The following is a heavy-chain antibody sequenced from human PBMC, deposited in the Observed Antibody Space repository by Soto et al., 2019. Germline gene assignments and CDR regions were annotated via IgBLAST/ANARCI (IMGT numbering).Heavy chain of an antibody. D-gene: IGHD6-13*01. Sequence: EVQLVESGGGLVKPGGSLRLSCAASGFTFSSYSMNWVRQAPGKGLEWVSSISSSSSYIYYADSVKGRFTISRDNAKNSLYMQMNSPRAEDTAVYYCARERDSSNDYWGQGTLVTVSS. V-gene: IGHV3-21*01. CDR1: GFTFSSYS. CDR3: ARERDSSNDY. J-gene: IGHJ4*02. CDR2: ISSSSSYI.